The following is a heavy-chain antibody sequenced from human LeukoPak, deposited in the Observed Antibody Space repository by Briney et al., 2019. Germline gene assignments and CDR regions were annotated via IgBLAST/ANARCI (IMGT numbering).Heavy chain of an antibody. CDR1: GFTFSSYA. V-gene: IGHV3-23*01. D-gene: IGHD3-22*01. CDR3: VTYYYDSSGYYLFFGGPPIDY. Sequence: GGSLRLSCAASGFTFSSYAMSWVRQAPGKGLEWVSAISGSGGSTYYADSVRGRFTISRDNSKNTLYLQMNSLRAEDTAVYYCVTYYYDSSGYYLFFGGPPIDYWGQGTLVTVSS. CDR2: ISGSGGST. J-gene: IGHJ4*02.